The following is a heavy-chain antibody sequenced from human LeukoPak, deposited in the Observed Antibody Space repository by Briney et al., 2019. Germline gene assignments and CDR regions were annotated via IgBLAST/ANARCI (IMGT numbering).Heavy chain of an antibody. Sequence: ASVKVSCKSSGYTFTTYDITWVRQAPGQGLEWMGWISTDNGDTNYAQKLQGRVTMTTDTSTSTAYMELRSLRSDDTAVYYCARVPGIAAASDYWGQGTLVTVSS. J-gene: IGHJ4*02. CDR2: ISTDNGDT. CDR1: GYTFTTYD. V-gene: IGHV1-18*01. D-gene: IGHD6-13*01. CDR3: ARVPGIAAASDY.